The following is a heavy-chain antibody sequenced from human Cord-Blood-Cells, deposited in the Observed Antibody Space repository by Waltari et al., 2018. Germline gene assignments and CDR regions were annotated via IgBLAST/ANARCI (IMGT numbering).Heavy chain of an antibody. V-gene: IGHV3-7*01. CDR3: ARENDFWSGYYVDY. Sequence: EVQLVESGGGLVQPGGSLRLSCAASGFTFSSYCMSWVRQAPGKGLEWVANIKQDGSEKYYVDSVKGRFTISRDNAKNSLYLQMNSLRAEDTAVYYCARENDFWSGYYVDYWGQGTLVTVSS. J-gene: IGHJ4*02. CDR1: GFTFSSYC. CDR2: IKQDGSEK. D-gene: IGHD3-3*01.